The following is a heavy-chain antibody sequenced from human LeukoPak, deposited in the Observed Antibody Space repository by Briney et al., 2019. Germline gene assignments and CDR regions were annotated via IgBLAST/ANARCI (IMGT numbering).Heavy chain of an antibody. J-gene: IGHJ4*02. Sequence: SETLSLTCAVYGGSFSGYYWSWIRQPPGKGLEWIGEINHSGSTNYNPSLKSRVTISVDTSKNQFSLKLSSVTAADTAVYYCARQVRDSSPGLYFDYWGQGTLVTVSS. CDR2: INHSGST. CDR3: ARQVRDSSPGLYFDY. V-gene: IGHV4-34*01. CDR1: GGSFSGYY. D-gene: IGHD3-22*01.